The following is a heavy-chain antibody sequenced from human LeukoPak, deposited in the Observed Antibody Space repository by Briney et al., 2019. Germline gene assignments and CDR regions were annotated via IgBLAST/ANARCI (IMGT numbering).Heavy chain of an antibody. D-gene: IGHD6-19*01. CDR3: ARAGGWHHPFDY. CDR1: GYTFTSYD. Sequence: ASVKVSCKASGYTFTSYDINWVRQATGRGLEWMGWMNPNSGNTGYTQKFQGRVTMTRNTSIGTAYMELSSLRSEDTAVYYCARAGGWHHPFDYWGQGTLVTVSS. J-gene: IGHJ4*02. CDR2: MNPNSGNT. V-gene: IGHV1-8*01.